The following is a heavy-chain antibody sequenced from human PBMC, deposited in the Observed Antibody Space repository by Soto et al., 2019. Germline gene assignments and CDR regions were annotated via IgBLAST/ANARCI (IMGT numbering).Heavy chain of an antibody. V-gene: IGHV1-18*01. Sequence: ASVKVSCKASGYTFTSYGISWVRQAPGQGLEWMGWISAYNGNTNYAQKLQGRVTMTTDTSTSTACMELRSLRSDATAVYYCARVASSWYDAFDIWGQGKMVTVSS. J-gene: IGHJ3*02. CDR3: ARVASSWYDAFDI. CDR1: GYTFTSYG. D-gene: IGHD6-13*01. CDR2: ISAYNGNT.